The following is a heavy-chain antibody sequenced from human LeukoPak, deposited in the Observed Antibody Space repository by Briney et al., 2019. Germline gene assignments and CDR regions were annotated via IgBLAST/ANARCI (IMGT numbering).Heavy chain of an antibody. Sequence: ASVKVSCKVSGYTLTELSMHWVRQAPGKGLEWMGGLDPEDGETIYAQKFQGRVTMTEDTSTDTAYMELSSLRSEDTAVYYCATATYNWNDDRRNYYGMDVWGQGTTVTVSS. J-gene: IGHJ6*02. CDR2: LDPEDGET. CDR1: GYTLTELS. D-gene: IGHD1-1*01. CDR3: ATATYNWNDDRRNYYGMDV. V-gene: IGHV1-24*01.